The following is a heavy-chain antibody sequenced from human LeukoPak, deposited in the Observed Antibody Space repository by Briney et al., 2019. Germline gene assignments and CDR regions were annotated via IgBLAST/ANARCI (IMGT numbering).Heavy chain of an antibody. D-gene: IGHD1-14*01. CDR3: TRYNNDHFDY. CDR2: IAYDGSRA. CDR1: GFTFGGYG. Sequence: PGRSLRLSCAGSGFTFGGYGMTWFRQTPGKGLEWVAVIAYDGSRAFYADSVKGRFTISRDNSKNTMSVQMDDLRAEDTAVYYCTRYNNDHFDYWGQGTLVTDSS. V-gene: IGHV3-33*01. J-gene: IGHJ4*02.